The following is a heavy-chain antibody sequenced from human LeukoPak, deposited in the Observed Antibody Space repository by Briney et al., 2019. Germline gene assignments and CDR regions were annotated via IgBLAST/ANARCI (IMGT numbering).Heavy chain of an antibody. D-gene: IGHD2-21*01. CDR2: INPNSGGT. CDR3: ARADRLHGGPYLIGP. J-gene: IGHJ5*02. CDR1: GYSFTDYY. Sequence: SVKVSCKTSGYSFTDYYTHWVRQAPGQGLEWMGWINPNSGGTSSAQKFQGRVTMTRDTSISTVYMEVSWLTSDDTAIYYCARADRLHGGPYLIGPWGQGTLVTVSS. V-gene: IGHV1-2*02.